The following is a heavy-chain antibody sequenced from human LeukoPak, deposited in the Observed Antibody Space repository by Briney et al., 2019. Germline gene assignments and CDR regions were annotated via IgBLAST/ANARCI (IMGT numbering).Heavy chain of an antibody. J-gene: IGHJ4*02. CDR3: ARRAGAYSHPYDY. V-gene: IGHV3-23*01. D-gene: IGHD4/OR15-4a*01. CDR1: GFTFSSHG. CDR2: ISPSGGIT. Sequence: GGSLRLSCAASGFTFSSHGMNWVRQAPGKGLEWVSGISPSGGITNYTDSVKGRFTISRDNSKNTVSLQMNSLRGEDTAVYYCARRAGAYSHPYDYWGQGTLVTVSS.